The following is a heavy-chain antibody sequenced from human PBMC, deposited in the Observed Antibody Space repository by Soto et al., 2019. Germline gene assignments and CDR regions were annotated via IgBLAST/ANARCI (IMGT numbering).Heavy chain of an antibody. Sequence: QVQLVESGGGVVQPGRSLRLSCAASGFTFSSYGMHWVRKAPGKGLEWVAVISYDGSNKYYADSVKGRFTISRDNSKNTLNLQMNCLSAEDTAVYYCAKGTYSGQLDYWGQGTRVTVSS. CDR2: ISYDGSNK. J-gene: IGHJ4*02. D-gene: IGHD2-15*01. CDR3: AKGTYSGQLDY. V-gene: IGHV3-30*18. CDR1: GFTFSSYG.